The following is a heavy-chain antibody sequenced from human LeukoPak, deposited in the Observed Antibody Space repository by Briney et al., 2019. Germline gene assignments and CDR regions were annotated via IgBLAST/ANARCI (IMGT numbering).Heavy chain of an antibody. CDR3: ARDENYGIFFNVDY. CDR1: GYSFVLYG. CDR2: ISGSTGDT. Sequence: ASVKVSYTASGYSFVLYGISWVRQAPGEGPEWMGWISGSTGDTNYAQRFQGRVTMTADTSSSTAYMELRSLRSDDTAIYYCARDENYGIFFNVDYWGQGTLVTVSS. J-gene: IGHJ4*02. V-gene: IGHV1-18*01. D-gene: IGHD4-17*01.